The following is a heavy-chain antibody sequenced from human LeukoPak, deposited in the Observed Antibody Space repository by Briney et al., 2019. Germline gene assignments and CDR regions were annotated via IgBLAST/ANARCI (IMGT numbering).Heavy chain of an antibody. J-gene: IGHJ4*02. CDR2: IYYSGST. CDR3: ARIAGDHYYDSSGYPPYYFDY. D-gene: IGHD3-22*01. Sequence: GSLRLSCAASGFTFSSYWMSWVRQPPGKGLEWIGYIYYSGSTNYNPSLKSRVTISVDTSKNQFSLKLSSVTAADTAVYYCARIAGDHYYDSSGYPPYYFDYWGQGTLVTVSS. CDR1: GFTFSSYW. V-gene: IGHV4-59*08.